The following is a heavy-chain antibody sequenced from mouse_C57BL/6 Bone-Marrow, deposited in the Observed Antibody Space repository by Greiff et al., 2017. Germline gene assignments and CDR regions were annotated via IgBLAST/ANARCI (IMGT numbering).Heavy chain of an antibody. CDR1: GYTFTDYN. V-gene: IGHV1-18*01. CDR3: AKGLGFAY. Sequence: EVQLQESGPELVKPGASVKIPCKASGYTFTDYNIDWVKQSHGKSLEWIGDIKPNNGGTIYNQKFKGQATFTVDTSSSTSYMELSSLTAEDTAGYCCAKGLGFAYWGQGTLVTVSA. CDR2: IKPNNGGT. J-gene: IGHJ3*01.